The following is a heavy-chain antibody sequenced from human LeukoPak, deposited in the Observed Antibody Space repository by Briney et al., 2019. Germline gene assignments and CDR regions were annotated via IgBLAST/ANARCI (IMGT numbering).Heavy chain of an antibody. Sequence: EPSETLSLTCTVSGGSISSYYWSWIRQPPGKGLEWIGYIYYSGSTNYNPSLKSRVTISVDTSKNQFSLKLSSMTAADTAVYYCARGSPYYDFWSGYYPPYYFDYWGQGTLVTVSS. CDR2: IYYSGST. CDR3: ARGSPYYDFWSGYYPPYYFDY. J-gene: IGHJ4*02. D-gene: IGHD3-3*01. CDR1: GGSISSYY. V-gene: IGHV4-59*01.